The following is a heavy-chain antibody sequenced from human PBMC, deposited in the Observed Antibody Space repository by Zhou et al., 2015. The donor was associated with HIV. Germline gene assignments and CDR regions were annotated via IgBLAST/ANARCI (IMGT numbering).Heavy chain of an antibody. V-gene: IGHV3-30*04. CDR2: ISYDGSNK. Sequence: QVQLVESGGGVVQPGRFLRLSCEASGFTLNNFAMHWVRQGPVKGLEWVAAISYDGSNKDFADSVKGRFTVSRDSSKSTLYLQMNTLRREDSAVYFCARGDRTYYYYSYYLDVWGKGTTVTVSS. CDR1: GFTLNNFA. D-gene: IGHD1-7*01. CDR3: ARGDRTYYYYSYYLDV. J-gene: IGHJ6*03.